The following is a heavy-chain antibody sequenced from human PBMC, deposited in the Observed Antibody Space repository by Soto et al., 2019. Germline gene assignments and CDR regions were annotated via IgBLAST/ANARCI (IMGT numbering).Heavy chain of an antibody. CDR3: AKWGTTVTTGLDY. Sequence: QVQLVESGGGVVQPGRSLRLSCAASGFTFSSYGMHWVRQAPGKGLEWVAVISYDGSNKYYADSVKGRFTISRDNSKNQLYLQMNSLRAEDTAVYYCAKWGTTVTTGLDYWGQGTLVTVSS. V-gene: IGHV3-30*18. CDR2: ISYDGSNK. D-gene: IGHD4-17*01. CDR1: GFTFSSYG. J-gene: IGHJ4*02.